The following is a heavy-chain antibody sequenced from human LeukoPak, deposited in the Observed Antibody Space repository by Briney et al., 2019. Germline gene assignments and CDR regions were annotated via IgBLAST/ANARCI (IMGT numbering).Heavy chain of an antibody. D-gene: IGHD6-13*01. Sequence: SETLSLTCSVSGGSISSGDYYWSWIRQPPGKGLEWIGYIYYSGSTNSNPSLESRLTMSVDKSKNQFSLELRSVTAADTAVYYCAREFQAAAVWFDPWGQGTPGHRLL. V-gene: IGHV4-31*03. CDR3: AREFQAAAVWFDP. CDR1: GGSISSGDYY. J-gene: IGHJ5*02. CDR2: IYYSGST.